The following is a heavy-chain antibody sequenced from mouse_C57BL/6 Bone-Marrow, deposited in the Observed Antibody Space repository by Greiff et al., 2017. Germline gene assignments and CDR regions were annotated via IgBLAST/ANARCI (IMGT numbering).Heavy chain of an antibody. Sequence: EVMLVESGGGLVQPGGSLKLSCAASGFTFSSYAMSWVRQTPEKRLEWVATISDGGSYTYYPDNVKGRFTISRDNAKNNLYLQMSHLKSEDTAMYYCARDYYNNRPFDDWGQGTTLTVSS. CDR3: ARDYYNNRPFDD. J-gene: IGHJ2*01. V-gene: IGHV5-4*01. CDR2: ISDGGSYT. CDR1: GFTFSSYA. D-gene: IGHD2-5*01.